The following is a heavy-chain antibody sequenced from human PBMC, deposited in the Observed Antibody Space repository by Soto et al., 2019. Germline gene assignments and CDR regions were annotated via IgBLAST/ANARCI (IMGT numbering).Heavy chain of an antibody. Sequence: ASVKVSCKASGYTFTSYAMHWVRQAPGQRHEWMGWINAGNGNTKYSQKFQGRVTITRDTSASTAYILLSSLRSEYTAVYYCARFYYIRQAGVGAYYYYGMDVWGQGTTVTVSS. CDR1: GYTFTSYA. J-gene: IGHJ6*02. CDR3: ARFYYIRQAGVGAYYYYGMDV. V-gene: IGHV1-3*01. CDR2: INAGNGNT. D-gene: IGHD1-26*01.